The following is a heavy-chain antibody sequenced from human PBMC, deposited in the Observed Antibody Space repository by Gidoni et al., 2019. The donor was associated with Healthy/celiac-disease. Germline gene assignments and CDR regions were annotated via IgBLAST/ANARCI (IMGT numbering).Heavy chain of an antibody. D-gene: IGHD3-22*01. CDR2: IYYSGST. V-gene: IGHV4-59*01. J-gene: IGHJ6*02. Sequence: QVQLQESGPGLVKPSETLSLTCTVPGGSISSYYWSWIRQPPGKGLEWIGYIYYSGSTNYNPSLKSRVTISVDTSKNQFSLKLSSVTAADTAVYYWARDGRQTYYDSSGYAEDYYYGMDVWGQGTTVTVSS. CDR3: ARDGRQTYYDSSGYAEDYYYGMDV. CDR1: GGSISSYY.